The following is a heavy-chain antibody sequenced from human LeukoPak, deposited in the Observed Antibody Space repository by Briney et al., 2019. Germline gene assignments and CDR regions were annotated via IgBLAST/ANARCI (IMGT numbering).Heavy chain of an antibody. Sequence: RSSETLSLTCTVSGGSISSYYWSWIRQPPGKGLEWIGYISNSGGTNYNPSLKSRVTMSVETSKNQIFLRLTSVTAADTAVYYCAGDSSGYYYIWGQGTLVTVSS. J-gene: IGHJ4*02. CDR3: AGDSSGYYYI. CDR2: ISNSGGT. D-gene: IGHD3-22*01. V-gene: IGHV4-59*01. CDR1: GGSISSYY.